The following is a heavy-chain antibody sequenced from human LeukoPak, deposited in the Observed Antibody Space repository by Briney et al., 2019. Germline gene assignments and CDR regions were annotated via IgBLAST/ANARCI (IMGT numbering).Heavy chain of an antibody. CDR3: ARDLYDYATPSDY. CDR2: ISSSSSYI. CDR1: GFTFSSYS. D-gene: IGHD5-12*01. V-gene: IGHV3-21*01. J-gene: IGHJ4*02. Sequence: GGSLRLSCAASGFTFSSYSMTWVRQAPGKGLEWVSSISSSSSYIYYADSVKGRFTISRDNAKNSLYLQMNSLRAEDTAVYYCARDLYDYATPSDYWGQGTLVTVSS.